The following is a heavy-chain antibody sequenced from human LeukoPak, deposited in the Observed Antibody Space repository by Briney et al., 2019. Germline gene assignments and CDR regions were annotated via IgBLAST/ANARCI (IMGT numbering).Heavy chain of an antibody. CDR1: GGSISSGDYY. CDR2: IYYSGST. Sequence: SQTLSLTCTVSGGSISSGDYYWSWIRQPPGKGLEWIGYIYYSGSTYYNPSLKSRVTISVDTSKNQFSLKLSSVTAADTAVYYCARVRAVAGTVAFDYWGQGTLVTVSS. D-gene: IGHD6-19*01. CDR3: ARVRAVAGTVAFDY. V-gene: IGHV4-30-4*01. J-gene: IGHJ4*02.